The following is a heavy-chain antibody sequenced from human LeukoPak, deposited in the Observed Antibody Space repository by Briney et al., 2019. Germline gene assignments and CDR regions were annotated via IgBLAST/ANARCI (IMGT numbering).Heavy chain of an antibody. J-gene: IGHJ4*02. CDR2: ISSSGSTI. CDR3: ARDLDIVATIPTY. D-gene: IGHD5-12*01. Sequence: GGSLRLSCAASGFTFSDYYMSWIRQAPGKGLEWVSYISSSGSTIYYADSVKGRFTISRDNARNSLYLQMNSLRAEDTAVYYCARDLDIVATIPTYWGQGTLVTVSS. V-gene: IGHV3-11*01. CDR1: GFTFSDYY.